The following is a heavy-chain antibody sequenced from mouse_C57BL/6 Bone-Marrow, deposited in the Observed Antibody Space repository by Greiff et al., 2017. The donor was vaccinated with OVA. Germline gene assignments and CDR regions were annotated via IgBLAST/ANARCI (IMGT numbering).Heavy chain of an antibody. V-gene: IGHV5-4*03. Sequence: EVKLEESGGGLVKPGGSLKLSCAASGFTFSSYAMSWVRQTPEKRLEWVATISDGGSYTYYPDNVKGRFTISRDNAKNNLYLQMSHLKSEDTAMYYCARGGLITTVVAEDYFDYWGQGTTLTVSS. CDR3: ARGGLITTVVAEDYFDY. CDR1: GFTFSSYA. J-gene: IGHJ2*01. D-gene: IGHD1-1*01. CDR2: ISDGGSYT.